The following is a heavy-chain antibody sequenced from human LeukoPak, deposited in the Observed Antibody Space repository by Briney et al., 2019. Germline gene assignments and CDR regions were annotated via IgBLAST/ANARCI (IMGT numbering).Heavy chain of an antibody. CDR2: ISAHNGKT. V-gene: IGHV1-18*01. CDR1: GYTFTIYG. J-gene: IGHJ4*02. D-gene: IGHD4-17*01. CDR3: ARAVTTLLLDY. Sequence: GASVKVSCKASGYTFTIYGIIWVRQAPGQGLQWMGWISAHNGKTNYAQYLQGRVNMNTDTSTNTVYLELRSLTSDDTAVYYSARAVTTLLLDYWGQGTLVTVSS.